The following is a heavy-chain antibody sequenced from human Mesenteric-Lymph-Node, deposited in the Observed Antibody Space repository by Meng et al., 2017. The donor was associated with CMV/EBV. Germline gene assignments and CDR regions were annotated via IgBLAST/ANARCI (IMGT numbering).Heavy chain of an antibody. CDR2: ISSSSSYI. D-gene: IGHD5-18*01. CDR3: ARVRSTAMGT. Sequence: GGSLRLSCAASGFTFSSYSMNGVRQAPGKGLEWVSSISSSSSYIYYADSVKGRFTISRDNAKNSLYLQMNSLRAEDTAVYYCARVRSTAMGTWGQGTLVTVSS. CDR1: GFTFSSYS. J-gene: IGHJ4*02. V-gene: IGHV3-21*01.